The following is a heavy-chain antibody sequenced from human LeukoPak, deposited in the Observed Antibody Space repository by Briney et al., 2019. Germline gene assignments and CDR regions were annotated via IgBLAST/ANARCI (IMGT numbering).Heavy chain of an antibody. Sequence: GGSLRLSCAASGFTFSSYGMSWVRQAPGKGLEWVSAISGSGGSTYYADSVKGRFTISRDNSKNTLYLQMNSLRAEDTAVYYCAKHYYGSGSYPDAFDIWGQETMVTVSS. CDR3: AKHYYGSGSYPDAFDI. V-gene: IGHV3-23*01. D-gene: IGHD3-10*01. CDR1: GFTFSSYG. J-gene: IGHJ3*02. CDR2: ISGSGGST.